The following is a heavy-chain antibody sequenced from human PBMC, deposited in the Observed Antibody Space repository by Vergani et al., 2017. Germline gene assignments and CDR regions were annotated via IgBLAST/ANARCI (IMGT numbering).Heavy chain of an antibody. CDR2: IYYSGST. J-gene: IGHJ5*02. CDR3: ARHSTVEWLVKLGWIDP. Sequence: QLQLQGSGPGLVKPSATLSLPCSVSGASIRSSTYYWGWIRQPPGKGLEWIASIYYSGSTYYNPSLKSRVTISVDTSKNQFSLKLSSVTAADTAVYFCARHSTVEWLVKLGWIDPWGQGILVTVSS. D-gene: IGHD6-19*01. CDR1: GASIRSSTYY. V-gene: IGHV4-39*01.